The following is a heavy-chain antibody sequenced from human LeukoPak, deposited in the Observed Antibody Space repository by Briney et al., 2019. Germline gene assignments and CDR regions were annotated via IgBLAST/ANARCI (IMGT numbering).Heavy chain of an antibody. CDR3: AREGDGYNYFDY. CDR1: RYIFTGYY. V-gene: IGHV1-2*02. J-gene: IGHJ4*02. Sequence: ASVKVSCKASRYIFTGYYIHWVRQAPGQGLEWMGWIKPNTADTKYAQNFRGRVTMTRDTSTSTAYMELSRLTSDDTAVYHCAREGDGYNYFDYWGQGTLVTVSS. D-gene: IGHD5-24*01. CDR2: IKPNTADT.